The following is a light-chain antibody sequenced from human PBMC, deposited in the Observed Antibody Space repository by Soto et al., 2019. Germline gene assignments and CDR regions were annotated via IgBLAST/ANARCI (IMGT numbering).Light chain of an antibody. CDR2: GAS. Sequence: EIVMTQSPATLSVSPGARVTLSCRASQSRTSSLAWYQQKPGQAPRLLIYGASTRATGTPARFSGSGSETEFSRTISSLQSEDFAVYYCQQYKNWPEMYTFGQWTKLEIK. CDR3: QQYKNWPEMYT. CDR1: QSRTSS. V-gene: IGKV3-15*01. J-gene: IGKJ2*01.